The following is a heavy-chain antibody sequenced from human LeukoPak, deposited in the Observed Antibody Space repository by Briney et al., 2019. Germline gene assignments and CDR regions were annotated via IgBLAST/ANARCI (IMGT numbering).Heavy chain of an antibody. CDR3: ARDFSGSSGGY. D-gene: IGHD3-10*01. V-gene: IGHV4-61*01. J-gene: IGHJ4*02. CDR1: GGSISSSSYY. CDR2: IHSSGRT. Sequence: PSETLSLTCTVSGGSISSSSYYWGWIRQPPGKGLEWIGYIHSSGRTIYSPSLKSRVAISVDTSKNMFSLKLSSVTAADSAVYYCARDFSGSSGGYWGQGTLVTVSS.